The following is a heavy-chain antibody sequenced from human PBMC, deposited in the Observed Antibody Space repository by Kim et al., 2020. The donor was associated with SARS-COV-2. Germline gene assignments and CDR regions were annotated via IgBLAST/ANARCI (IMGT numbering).Heavy chain of an antibody. Sequence: GGSLRLSCAASGFTFTTYPMTWFRQAPGKGLEWVSGISDSGRDTYYADSVKGRFTISRDNSKTTLYLQMNNLRAEDTAVYYCARSDDRSGFGWPPDYWGQGTLVTVSS. CDR1: GFTFTTYP. CDR3: ARSDDRSGFGWPPDY. CDR2: ISDSGRDT. D-gene: IGHD3-22*01. V-gene: IGHV3-23*01. J-gene: IGHJ4*02.